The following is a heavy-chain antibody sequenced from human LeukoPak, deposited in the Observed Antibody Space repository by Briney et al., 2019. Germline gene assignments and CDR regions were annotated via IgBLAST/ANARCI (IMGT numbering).Heavy chain of an antibody. Sequence: GGSLRLSCAASGFTFSSYAMSWVRQAPGKGLEWVSAISGSGGSTYYADSVKGRFTISRDNSKNTLYLQMNSLRAEDTAVYYCAKGDCTSTRCYRGYFDYWGQGSLLIVSS. J-gene: IGHJ4*02. D-gene: IGHD2-2*02. CDR3: AKGDCTSTRCYRGYFDY. CDR1: GFTFSSYA. CDR2: ISGSGGST. V-gene: IGHV3-23*01.